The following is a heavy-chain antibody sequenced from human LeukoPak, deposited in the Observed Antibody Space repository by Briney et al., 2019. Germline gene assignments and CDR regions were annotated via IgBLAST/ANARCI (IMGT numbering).Heavy chain of an antibody. Sequence: GGSLRLSCAASGFTFSNHCMSWVRQAPGKGLEWVANIKQDGSEKYYVDSVKGRFTISRDNAKNSLYLQMNSLRAEDTAVYYCARDRTYSSSWGQGTPVTVSS. CDR3: ARDRTYSSS. D-gene: IGHD6-13*01. CDR2: IKQDGSEK. CDR1: GFTFSNHC. J-gene: IGHJ4*02. V-gene: IGHV3-7*04.